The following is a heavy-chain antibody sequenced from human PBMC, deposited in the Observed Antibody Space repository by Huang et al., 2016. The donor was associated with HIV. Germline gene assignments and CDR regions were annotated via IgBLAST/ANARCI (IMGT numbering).Heavy chain of an antibody. CDR2: INPLGSP. V-gene: IGHV4-34*02. D-gene: IGHD3-10*01. CDR3: ARDATKNPRGWFDP. CDR1: GGSLSGYY. Sequence: QVHLQQWGAGLLKSAETLSLTCAVYGGSLSGYYWSWLRQTPGKGLEWIGEINPLGSPNYNPSLKRRVSIAMDGSKKQFSLKLRSIPAADTAVYFCARDATKNPRGWFDPWGQGTLVTVSS. J-gene: IGHJ5*02.